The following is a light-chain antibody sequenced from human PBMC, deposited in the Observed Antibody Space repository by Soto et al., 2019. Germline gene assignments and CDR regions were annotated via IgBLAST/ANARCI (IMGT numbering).Light chain of an antibody. Sequence: EIVLTQSPATLSLSPGERATLSCRASQSVNSYLAWYQQKPGQAPRLLLYDASTRATGIPARFSGSGSGTDFHLTISSLEPEDFAVYYCLQRSNWPPLTFGGGTKLEIK. CDR1: QSVNSY. CDR2: DAS. CDR3: LQRSNWPPLT. J-gene: IGKJ4*01. V-gene: IGKV3-11*01.